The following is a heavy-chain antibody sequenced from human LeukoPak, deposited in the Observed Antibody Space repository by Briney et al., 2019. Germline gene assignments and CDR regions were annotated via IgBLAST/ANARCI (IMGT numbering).Heavy chain of an antibody. J-gene: IGHJ5*02. CDR2: IDKKANFYAT. CDR1: GFSFSGSA. V-gene: IGHV3-73*01. CDR3: TRDSGTYNWLAP. Sequence: GGSLRLSCAASGFSFSGSAIHWVRQSSGKGLEWVGHIDKKANFYATASAASVEGRFTISRDDSRNTAYLQVTSLKTEDTALYYCTRDSGTYNWLAPWGQGTLVIVSS. D-gene: IGHD1-26*01.